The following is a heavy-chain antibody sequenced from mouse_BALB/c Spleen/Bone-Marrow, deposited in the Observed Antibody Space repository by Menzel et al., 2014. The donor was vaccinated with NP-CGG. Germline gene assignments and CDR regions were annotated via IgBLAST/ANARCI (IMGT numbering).Heavy chain of an antibody. J-gene: IGHJ3*01. Sequence: EVKLMESGGDLVKPGGSLKLSCAAPGFTFSSYGMSWVRQTPDKRLEWVATISSGGSYTYYPDSVKGRFTISRDNAKNTLYLQMSSLKSEDTAMYYCARQDYDWFAYWGQGTLVTVSA. CDR2: ISSGGSYT. D-gene: IGHD2-4*01. CDR3: ARQDYDWFAY. V-gene: IGHV5-6*01. CDR1: GFTFSSYG.